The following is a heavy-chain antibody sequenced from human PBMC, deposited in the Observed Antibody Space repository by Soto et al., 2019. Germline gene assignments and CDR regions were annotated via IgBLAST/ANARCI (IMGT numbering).Heavy chain of an antibody. CDR1: GFTVSSNY. Sequence: PGGSLRLSCAASGFTVSSNYMSWVRQAPGKGLEWVSVIYSGGSTYYADSVKGRFTISRDNSKNTLYLQMNSLRAEDTAVYYCARDGGSGYGYYYYCMDVWGQGTTVTVSS. V-gene: IGHV3-53*01. D-gene: IGHD3-22*01. CDR2: IYSGGST. J-gene: IGHJ6*02. CDR3: ARDGGSGYGYYYYCMDV.